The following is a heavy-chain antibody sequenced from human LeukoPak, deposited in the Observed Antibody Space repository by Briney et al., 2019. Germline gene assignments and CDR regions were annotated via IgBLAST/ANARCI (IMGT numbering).Heavy chain of an antibody. V-gene: IGHV4-61*01. CDR2: IYYSGST. CDR3: AKAHPPDY. Sequence: PSETLSLTCTVSGGSVSSSSYYWSWIRQPPGKGLEWIGYIYYSGSTNYNPSLKSRVTISVDTSKNQFSLKLSSVTAADTAVYYCAKAHPPDYWGQGTLVTVSS. CDR1: GGSVSSSSYY. J-gene: IGHJ4*02.